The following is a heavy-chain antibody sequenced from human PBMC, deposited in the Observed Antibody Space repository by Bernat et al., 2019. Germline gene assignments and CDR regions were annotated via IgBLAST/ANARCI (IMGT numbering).Heavy chain of an antibody. CDR1: GFTFRTEP. V-gene: IGHV3-48*04. D-gene: IGHD3-10*01. CDR3: VRDVYYAFDM. J-gene: IGHJ3*02. Sequence: EVQVVESGGDLVQPGGSLRLSCAASGFTFRTEPMNWVRQAPGEGLEWVANIRIDSCAMSYADSVKGRFTIARDNAKNSLYLQMNSLRAEDTAVYYCVRDVYYAFDMWGQGTVVTVSS. CDR2: IRIDSCAM.